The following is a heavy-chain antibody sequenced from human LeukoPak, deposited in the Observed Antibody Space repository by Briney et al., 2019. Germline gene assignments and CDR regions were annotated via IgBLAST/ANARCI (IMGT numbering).Heavy chain of an antibody. CDR2: IIPIFGTA. J-gene: IGHJ4*02. Sequence: GASVKVSCKASGGTFSSYAISWVRQAPAQGLEWMGGIIPIFGTANYAQKFQGRVTITADESTSTAYMELSSLRSEDTAVYYCASLAVAGIFDYWGQGTLVTVSS. D-gene: IGHD6-19*01. CDR3: ASLAVAGIFDY. CDR1: GGTFSSYA. V-gene: IGHV1-69*13.